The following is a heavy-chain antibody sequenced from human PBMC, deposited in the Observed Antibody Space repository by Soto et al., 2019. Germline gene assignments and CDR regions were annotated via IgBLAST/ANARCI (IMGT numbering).Heavy chain of an antibody. CDR3: ARTSNYYYYYYMDV. CDR2: IDWDDDK. V-gene: IGHV2-70*11. Sequence: SGPTLVNPTQTLTLTCTFSGFSLSTSGMCVSWIRQPPGKALEWLARIDWDDDKYYSTSLKTRLTISKDTSKNQVVLTMTNMDPVDTATYYCARTSNYYYYYYMDVWGKGTTVTVSS. D-gene: IGHD4-4*01. CDR1: GFSLSTSGMC. J-gene: IGHJ6*03.